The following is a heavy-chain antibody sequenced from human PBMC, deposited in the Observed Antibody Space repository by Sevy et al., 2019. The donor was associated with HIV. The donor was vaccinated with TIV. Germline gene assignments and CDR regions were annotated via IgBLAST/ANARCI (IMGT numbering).Heavy chain of an antibody. D-gene: IGHD2-8*01. V-gene: IGHV3-48*03. Sequence: GGSLRVSCTASGFTFSSYDMNWVRQAPGKGLEWVSKISSSGSSIYYADSVKGRFTISGDNAKNSLNLQMNSLRAEDTAVYYCTRNGGAFDNGFDPWGQGTLVTVSS. CDR2: ISSSGSSI. J-gene: IGHJ5*02. CDR1: GFTFSSYD. CDR3: TRNGGAFDNGFDP.